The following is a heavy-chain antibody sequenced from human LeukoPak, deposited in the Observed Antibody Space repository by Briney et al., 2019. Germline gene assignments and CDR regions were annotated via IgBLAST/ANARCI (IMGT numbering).Heavy chain of an antibody. CDR2: IIPIFGTA. Sequence: ASVKVSCKASGGTFSSYAISWVRQAAGQGLEWMGRIIPIFGTANYAQKFQGRVTITTDESTSTAYMELSSLRSEDTAVYYCARNMVREDQNFDYWSQGTLVTVSS. D-gene: IGHD3-10*01. CDR1: GGTFSSYA. J-gene: IGHJ4*02. V-gene: IGHV1-69*05. CDR3: ARNMVREDQNFDY.